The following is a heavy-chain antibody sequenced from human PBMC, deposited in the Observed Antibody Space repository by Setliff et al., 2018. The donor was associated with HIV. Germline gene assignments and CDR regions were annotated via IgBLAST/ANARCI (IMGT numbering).Heavy chain of an antibody. J-gene: IGHJ4*02. CDR1: GGSISSDNYY. CDR2: IYTSGNT. D-gene: IGHD3-16*01. Sequence: ASETLSLTCTVSGGSISSDNYYWSWIRQSAGKGLGWIGRIYTSGNTKYNPSLKSRLTIVADTSKSQFSLKLTSVTAADTAVYYCARGAYIKMNYCFDYWGRGTLVTVSS. V-gene: IGHV4-61*02. CDR3: ARGAYIKMNYCFDY.